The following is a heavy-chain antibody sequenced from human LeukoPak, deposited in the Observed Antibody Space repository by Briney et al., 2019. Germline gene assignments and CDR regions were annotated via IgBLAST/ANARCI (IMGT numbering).Heavy chain of an antibody. J-gene: IGHJ4*02. CDR3: VKGRRGSSYVHYFDR. D-gene: IGHD5-18*01. CDR2: ISNNGSNT. Sequence: GGSLRLSCAVSGLIFETYGMHWVRPAPGKGLEWVGFISNNGSNTYYGDSVKGRFTISRDNSNNTLSLQMNGLRIEDTGVYFCVKGRRGSSYVHYFDRWGQGTLVTVSS. CDR1: GLIFETYG. V-gene: IGHV3-30*18.